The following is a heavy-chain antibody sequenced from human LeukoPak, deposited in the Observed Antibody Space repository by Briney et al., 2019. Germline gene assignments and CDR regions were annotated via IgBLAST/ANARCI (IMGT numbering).Heavy chain of an antibody. Sequence: PSETLSLTCAVSGYSLSSGYYWGLIRQPPGKGLEWIGSIYHSGSTYYNPSLKSRVTIAVDTSKNQFSLKLSSVTAADTAVYYCERHPPSSDCSSTSCYVYYCDLDVWGKGTTVTVSS. CDR1: GYSLSSGYY. D-gene: IGHD2-2*01. V-gene: IGHV4-38-2*01. CDR3: ERHPPSSDCSSTSCYVYYCDLDV. CDR2: IYHSGST. J-gene: IGHJ6*03.